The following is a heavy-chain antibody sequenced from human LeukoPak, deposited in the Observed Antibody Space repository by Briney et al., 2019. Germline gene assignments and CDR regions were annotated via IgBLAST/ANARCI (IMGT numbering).Heavy chain of an antibody. D-gene: IGHD4-17*01. CDR2: IRGSGLTT. V-gene: IGHV3-23*01. CDR1: GFTFSNYA. Sequence: GGSLRLSGAASGFTFSNYALIWVRQGPVKGLEWVSAIRGSGLTTFYADSVKGRFTISRDNSKNTLYLQMNSLRAEDTAVYYCVRDPNGDYIGAFDFWGQGTKVTVSS. CDR3: VRDPNGDYIGAFDF. J-gene: IGHJ3*01.